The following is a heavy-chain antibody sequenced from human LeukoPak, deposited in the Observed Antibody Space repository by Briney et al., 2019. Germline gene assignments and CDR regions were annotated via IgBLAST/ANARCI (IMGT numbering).Heavy chain of an antibody. CDR1: GYTFTSSD. J-gene: IGHJ4*02. D-gene: IGHD6-13*01. V-gene: IGHV1-8*01. CDR3: TRGRAGLASAGTYDF. Sequence: ASVKVSCKASGYTFTSSDINWVRQAPGHGLGSRGWLNPNSGKTGSARKLQGRVAMTKNISISTAYIEVSSLGYEDTATYYCTRGRAGLASAGTYDFWGQGTLITVSS. CDR2: LNPNSGKT.